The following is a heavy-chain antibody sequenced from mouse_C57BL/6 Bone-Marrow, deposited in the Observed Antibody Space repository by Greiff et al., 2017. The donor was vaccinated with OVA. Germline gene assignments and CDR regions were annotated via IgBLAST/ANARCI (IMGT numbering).Heavy chain of an antibody. J-gene: IGHJ1*03. CDR3: ARYTGHGYFDV. Sequence: EVHLVESGGGLVQPGGSLSLSCAASGFTFTDYYMSWVRQPPGKALEWLGFIRNKANGYTTEYSASVKGRFTISRDNSQSILYLQMNALRAEDSATYYCARYTGHGYFDVWGTGTTVTVSS. V-gene: IGHV7-3*01. CDR2: IRNKANGYTT. D-gene: IGHD6-1*01. CDR1: GFTFTDYY.